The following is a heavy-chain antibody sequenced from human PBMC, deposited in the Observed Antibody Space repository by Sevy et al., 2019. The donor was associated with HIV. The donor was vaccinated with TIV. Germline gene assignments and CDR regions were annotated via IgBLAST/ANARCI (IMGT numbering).Heavy chain of an antibody. CDR2: ISWNSGSI. CDR3: AKATGGVTYDAFDI. Sequence: GGSLRLSCAASGFTFDDYAMHWVRQAPGKGLEWVSGISWNSGSIGYADSVKGRFTISRDNAKNSLYLQMNSLRAEDTALYYCAKATGGVTYDAFDIWGQGTMVTVSS. J-gene: IGHJ3*02. V-gene: IGHV3-9*01. D-gene: IGHD4-4*01. CDR1: GFTFDDYA.